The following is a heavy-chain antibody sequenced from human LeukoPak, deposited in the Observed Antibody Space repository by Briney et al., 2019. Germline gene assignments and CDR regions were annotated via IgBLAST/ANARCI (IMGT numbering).Heavy chain of an antibody. CDR1: GFSFSSHA. CDR3: AKDPSGDSFGSYGLDV. Sequence: GGSLRLSCSASGFSFSSHAINWVRQAPGKGLEYVSVISGNGGSTYYTDSVKGRFTISRDNSKNTLYLQMNSRRPEDTAVYYCAKDPSGDSFGSYGLDVWGQGTTVTVSS. D-gene: IGHD5-18*01. J-gene: IGHJ6*02. CDR2: ISGNGGST. V-gene: IGHV3-64*04.